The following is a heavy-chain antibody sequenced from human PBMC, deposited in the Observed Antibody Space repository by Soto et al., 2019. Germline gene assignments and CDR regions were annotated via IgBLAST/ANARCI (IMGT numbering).Heavy chain of an antibody. CDR1: GGSISSYY. D-gene: IGHD6-13*01. CDR3: ARRGSGSWYFDY. V-gene: IGHV4-39*01. J-gene: IGHJ4*02. Sequence: QMQLQESGPGLVKPSETLSLTCTVSGGSISSYYWGWIRQPPGKGLEWIGSIYYSGSTFYNPSLKSRVTISVDTSNNQFSLKLSSVTAADTAVCFCARRGSGSWYFDYWGQGTLVTVSS. CDR2: IYYSGST.